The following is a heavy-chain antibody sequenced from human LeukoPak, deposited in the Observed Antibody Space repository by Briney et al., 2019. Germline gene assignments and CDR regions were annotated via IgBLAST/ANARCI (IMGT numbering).Heavy chain of an antibody. V-gene: IGHV1-69*04. CDR1: GGTFSSYA. J-gene: IGHJ3*02. CDR3: ARDYGSGSYPAFDI. Sequence: SVKVSCKASGGTFSSYAISWVRQAPGQGLEWMGRIIPILGMANYAQKFQGRDTITADKSTSTAYMELSSLRSEDTAVYYCARDYGSGSYPAFDIWGQGTMVTVSS. D-gene: IGHD3-10*01. CDR2: IIPILGMA.